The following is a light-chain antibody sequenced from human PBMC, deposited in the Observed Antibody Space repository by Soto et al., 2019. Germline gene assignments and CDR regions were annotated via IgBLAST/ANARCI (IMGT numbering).Light chain of an antibody. CDR2: DDS. CDR3: QVWDGGSDVV. J-gene: IGLJ2*01. CDR1: TIESKS. Sequence: SYELTQPPSVSVAPGQTATITCGGNTIESKSVHWYQQKPGQAPVLVVHDDSDRPSGIPERFSGSNSGNTATLTISRVEAGDEADYYCQVWDGGSDVVFGGGTKVTVL. V-gene: IGLV3-21*02.